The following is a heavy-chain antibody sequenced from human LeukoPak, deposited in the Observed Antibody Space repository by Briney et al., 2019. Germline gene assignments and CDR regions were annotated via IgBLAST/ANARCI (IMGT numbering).Heavy chain of an antibody. V-gene: IGHV3-9*03. CDR2: ISWNSGSI. CDR1: GFTFSSYA. Sequence: GGSLRLSCAASGFTFSSYAMSWVRQAPGKGLEWVSGISWNSGSIDYADSVKGRFTISRDNAKNSLYLQMNSLRAEDMALYYCAKAGGSGNYYNSFDYWGQGTLVTVSS. D-gene: IGHD3-10*01. J-gene: IGHJ4*02. CDR3: AKAGGSGNYYNSFDY.